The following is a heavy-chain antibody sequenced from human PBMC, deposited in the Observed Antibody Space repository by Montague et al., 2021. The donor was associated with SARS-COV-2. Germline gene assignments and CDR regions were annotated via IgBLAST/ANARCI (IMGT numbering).Heavy chain of an antibody. Sequence: SETLSLTCAVYGGSVSDYYWSWIRKPPGEGLEWIWEINHSRSTNYNPSRQSQVTTSVDTSKNQFSLKLTSVTAADTAVYYCARGPRITMIVVVITDIWFDPWGQGTLVTGSS. CDR3: ARGPRITMIVVVITDIWFDP. CDR2: INHSRST. CDR1: GGSVSDYY. J-gene: IGHJ5*02. D-gene: IGHD3-22*01. V-gene: IGHV4-34*01.